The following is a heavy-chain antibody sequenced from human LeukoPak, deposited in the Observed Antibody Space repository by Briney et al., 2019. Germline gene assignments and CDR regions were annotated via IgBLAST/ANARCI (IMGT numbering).Heavy chain of an antibody. V-gene: IGHV1-18*01. D-gene: IGHD6-13*01. J-gene: IGHJ5*02. CDR3: ARDRGIAEADSFDP. CDR1: GYTYTTDG. Sequence: ASVKVSCKASGYTYTTDGISWVRQAPGQGLEWMGWIDTYSGKTNYAQKFQGRVAMTSDTSTSTAYMELRSLRSDDTAVYYCARDRGIAEADSFDPWGQGTLVTVSS. CDR2: IDTYSGKT.